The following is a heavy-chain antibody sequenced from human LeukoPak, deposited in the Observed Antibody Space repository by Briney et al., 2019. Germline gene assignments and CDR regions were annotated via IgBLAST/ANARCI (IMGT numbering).Heavy chain of an antibody. V-gene: IGHV1-2*06. CDR1: GYTFTGYY. D-gene: IGHD3-10*01. CDR2: INPNSGGT. CDR3: AAGYYGSGSYYH. Sequence: ASVKVSCEASGYTFTGYYIHWVRQAPGQGLEWMGRINPNSGGTDYAQKFQGRVTMTRDTSISTAYMELSRLRSDDTAIYYCAAGYYGSGSYYHWGQGTLVTVSS. J-gene: IGHJ5*02.